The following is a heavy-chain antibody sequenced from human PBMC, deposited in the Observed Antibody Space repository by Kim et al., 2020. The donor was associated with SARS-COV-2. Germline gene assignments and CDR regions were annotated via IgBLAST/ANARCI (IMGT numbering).Heavy chain of an antibody. J-gene: IGHJ4*02. V-gene: IGHV3-74*03. CDR1: GFAFSDYW. CDR3: ARGSNGFVN. Sequence: GGSLRLSCAASGFAFSDYWMHWVRQAPGKGLVWVSGITNDGRTTKYADSVKGRFTISRDNAKYTLHLQMNSLGGEDTAVYYCARGSNGFVNWGQGTLVSVSS. D-gene: IGHD4-17*01. CDR2: ITNDGRTT.